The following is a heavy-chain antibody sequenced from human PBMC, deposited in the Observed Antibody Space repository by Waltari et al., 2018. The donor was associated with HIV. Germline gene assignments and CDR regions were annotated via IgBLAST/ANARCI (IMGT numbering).Heavy chain of an antibody. CDR3: ARVREEQWLVPDFYYFAIDV. CDR1: GYTLPDHK. V-gene: IGHV1-2*02. CDR2: INPNSGGT. D-gene: IGHD6-19*01. J-gene: IGHJ6*02. Sequence: QVQLMRLRAGVTRRGDPVKVSFKPSGYTLPDHKLHRCLEPPGKGLEWVGWINPNSGGTNDAQKFHGRITMTRDTSVTTAYMEVSSLRSDDPSVYFCARVREEQWLVPDFYYFAIDVWGQGTTVIVSS.